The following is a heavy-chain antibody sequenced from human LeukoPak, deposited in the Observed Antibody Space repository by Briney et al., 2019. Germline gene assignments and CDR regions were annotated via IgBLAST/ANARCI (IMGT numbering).Heavy chain of an antibody. V-gene: IGHV4-39*01. CDR2: IYYSGST. CDR1: GGSISSSSYY. CDR3: ARHEIRIYYGSGTLNWFDP. D-gene: IGHD3-10*01. J-gene: IGHJ5*02. Sequence: PSETLSLTCTVSGGSISSSSYYWGWIRQPPGKGLEGIGSIYYSGSTYYNPSLKSRVTISVATSKNQFSLKLNSVNAADPAVYYCARHEIRIYYGSGTLNWFDPWGQGTLVTVSS.